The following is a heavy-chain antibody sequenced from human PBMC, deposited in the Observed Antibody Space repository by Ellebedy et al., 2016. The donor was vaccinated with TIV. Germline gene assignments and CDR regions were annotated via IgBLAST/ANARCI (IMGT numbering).Heavy chain of an antibody. CDR2: IFSGGTTK. D-gene: IGHD2-21*01. V-gene: IGHV3-48*02. CDR1: GFTFSSYN. J-gene: IGHJ2*01. Sequence: GESLKISXAASGFTFSSYNMNWVRQAPGKGLEWVSYIFSGGTTKYYADSVKSRFTISRDNAKSSLYLQMNSLRDEDTAVYYCARDNYCGGDCYPDWYFDLWGRGTLVTVSS. CDR3: ARDNYCGGDCYPDWYFDL.